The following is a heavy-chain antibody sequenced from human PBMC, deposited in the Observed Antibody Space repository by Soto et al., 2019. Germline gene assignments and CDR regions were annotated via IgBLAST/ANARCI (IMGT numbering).Heavy chain of an antibody. CDR2: IYYSGSS. J-gene: IGHJ4*02. Sequence: SETLSLTCSVSGGSISGDYYWSWIRQSPEKGLEWIGYIYYSGSSYSNPALQSRLSMSLDTSKNQFSLKLRSVTAADTAVYFCARAPVGLDTISYFDYWGQGKLVTVSS. V-gene: IGHV4-30-4*08. CDR1: GGSISGDYY. D-gene: IGHD3-3*01. CDR3: ARAPVGLDTISYFDY.